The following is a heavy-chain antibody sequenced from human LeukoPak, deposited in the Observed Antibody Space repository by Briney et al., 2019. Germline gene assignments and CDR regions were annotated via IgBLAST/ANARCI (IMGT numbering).Heavy chain of an antibody. V-gene: IGHV1-18*01. D-gene: IGHD3-16*02. CDR1: GYTFTSYG. J-gene: IGHJ4*02. Sequence: GASVKVSCKASGYTFTSYGISWVRQAPGQGLEWMGWISAYNGNTNYAQKLQGRVTMTTDTSTSTAYMELRSLRSDDTAVYYYAREEDYDYVWGSYRPFDYWGQGTLVTVSS. CDR2: ISAYNGNT. CDR3: AREEDYDYVWGSYRPFDY.